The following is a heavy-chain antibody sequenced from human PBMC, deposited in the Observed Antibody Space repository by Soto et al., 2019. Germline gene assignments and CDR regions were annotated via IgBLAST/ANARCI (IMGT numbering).Heavy chain of an antibody. CDR1: RFTFSNAW. Sequence: EVQLVESGGGLVKPGGSLRLSCAASRFTFSNAWMNWVRQAPGRGLEWVGRIKTKAEGGTTDFTAPVKGRFTISRDDSKNTQYLQMNSLRTEDTAVYYCTTDTRWAVAGSPTQDYWGQGTLVTVSS. J-gene: IGHJ4*02. CDR3: TTDTRWAVAGSPTQDY. V-gene: IGHV3-15*07. CDR2: IKTKAEGGTT. D-gene: IGHD6-19*01.